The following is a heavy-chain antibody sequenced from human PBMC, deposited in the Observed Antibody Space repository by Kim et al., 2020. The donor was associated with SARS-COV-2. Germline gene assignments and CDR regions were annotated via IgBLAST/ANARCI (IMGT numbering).Heavy chain of an antibody. CDR3: AREGEVERPGYFDF. CDR1: GDSFSSFA. D-gene: IGHD1-1*01. Sequence: SVKVSCKASGDSFSSFALSWVRQAPGQGLEWMGRVIPFLGRPNYARRFQGRITITADRSTSTAYLEVSSLRYEDTAVYFCAREGEVERPGYFDFWGRGTLVAVSS. J-gene: IGHJ2*01. V-gene: IGHV1-69*04. CDR2: VIPFLGRP.